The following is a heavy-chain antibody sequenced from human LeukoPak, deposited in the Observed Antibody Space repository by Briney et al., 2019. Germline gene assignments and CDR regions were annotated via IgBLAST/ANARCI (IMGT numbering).Heavy chain of an antibody. D-gene: IGHD1-26*01. J-gene: IGHJ6*02. CDR1: GGSISSSSYY. Sequence: PSETLSLTCTVSGGSISSSSYYWGWIRQPPGKGLEWIGSIYYSGSTYYNPSLKSRVTISVDTSKNQFSLKLSSVTATDTAVYYCARLEGGSLYYYYYGMDVWGQGTTVTVSS. CDR3: ARLEGGSLYYYYYGMDV. V-gene: IGHV4-39*01. CDR2: IYYSGST.